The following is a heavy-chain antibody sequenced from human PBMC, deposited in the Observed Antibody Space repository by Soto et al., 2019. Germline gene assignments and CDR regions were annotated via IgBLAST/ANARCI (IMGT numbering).Heavy chain of an antibody. CDR1: GYDFTTYW. V-gene: IGHV5-10-1*01. J-gene: IGHJ4*02. CDR2: IDPTDSYT. CDR3: VRGWNYLPY. D-gene: IGHD1-7*01. Sequence: PGESLKISCQGSGYDFTTYWITWVRQMPGKGLEWLGRIDPTDSYTNYSPSFRGHVTMSVDKSVRTAYLQMNSLRAEDTAVYYCVRGWNYLPYWGQGTLVTVSS.